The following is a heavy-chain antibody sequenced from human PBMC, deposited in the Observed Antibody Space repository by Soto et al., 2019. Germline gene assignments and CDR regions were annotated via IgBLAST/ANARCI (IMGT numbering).Heavy chain of an antibody. CDR3: AREKSVVFGMAHPYWYFDL. CDR2: IYYSGSP. V-gene: IGHV4-59*11. J-gene: IGHJ2*01. D-gene: IGHD3-3*01. Sequence: QVQLLESGPGLVKPSETLSLTCTVSGGSISSHYRTWIRQSPGKGLEWLGYIYYSGSPNYNPSLESRVTISEDTSKNQFSLQLASVTAADTAVYYCAREKSVVFGMAHPYWYFDLWGRGTLVTVSS. CDR1: GGSISSHY.